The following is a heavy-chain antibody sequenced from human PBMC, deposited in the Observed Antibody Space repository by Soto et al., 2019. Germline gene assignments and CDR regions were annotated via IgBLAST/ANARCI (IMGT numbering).Heavy chain of an antibody. CDR2: ISYDGSNK. Sequence: QVQLVESGGGVVQPGRSLRLSCAAFGFTFSSYGMHWVRQAPGKGLEWVAVISYDGSNKYYADSVKGRFTISRDNSKNTMYLQMNSLRAEDTAVYYCAKDFSGGNGYWGQGTLVTVSS. V-gene: IGHV3-30*18. J-gene: IGHJ4*02. D-gene: IGHD2-15*01. CDR3: AKDFSGGNGY. CDR1: GFTFSSYG.